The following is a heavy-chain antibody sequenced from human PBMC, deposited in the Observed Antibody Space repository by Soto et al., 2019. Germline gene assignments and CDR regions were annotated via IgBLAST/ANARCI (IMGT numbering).Heavy chain of an antibody. J-gene: IGHJ6*02. CDR3: SGCSGGACHQSYGMAV. V-gene: IGHV3-21*01. Sequence: EVHLVESGGGLVKPGGSLRLSCAVSGFTFSSCTMNWVRQAPGKGLEWVSSISPSTSHIYYADSVKGRFNISRDNDKNSLFLQMKSLSVEDTAVYYCSGCSGGACHQSYGMAVWGHGSTVTVSS. D-gene: IGHD2-15*01. CDR1: GFTFSSCT. CDR2: ISPSTSHI.